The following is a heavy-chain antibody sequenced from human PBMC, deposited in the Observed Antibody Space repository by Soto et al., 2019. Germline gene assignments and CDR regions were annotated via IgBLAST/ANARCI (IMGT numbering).Heavy chain of an antibody. J-gene: IGHJ6*03. D-gene: IGHD7-27*01. V-gene: IGHV4-59*01. Sequence: SETLSLTCTVSGGSISSYYWSWIRQPPGKGLEWIGYIYYSGSTNYNPSLKSRVTISVDTSKNQFSLKLSSVTAADTAVYYCARVGSGDLFYYYYYMDVWGKGTTVTVSS. CDR2: IYYSGST. CDR1: GGSISSYY. CDR3: ARVGSGDLFYYYYYMDV.